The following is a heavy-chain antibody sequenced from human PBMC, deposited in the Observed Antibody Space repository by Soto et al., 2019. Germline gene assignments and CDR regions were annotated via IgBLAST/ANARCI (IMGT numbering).Heavy chain of an antibody. Sequence: SETLSLTCTVSGGSVSSGSYYWSWIRQPPGKGLEWIGYIYYSGSTNYNPSLKSRVTISVDTSKNQFSLKLSSVTAADTAVYYCARGGSSTLFDYWGQGTLVTVSS. J-gene: IGHJ4*02. CDR2: IYYSGST. D-gene: IGHD1-26*01. CDR3: ARGGSSTLFDY. V-gene: IGHV4-61*01. CDR1: GGSVSSGSYY.